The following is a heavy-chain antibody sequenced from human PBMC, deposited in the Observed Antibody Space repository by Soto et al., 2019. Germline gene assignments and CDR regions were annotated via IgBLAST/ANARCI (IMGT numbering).Heavy chain of an antibody. CDR1: GGSISSYY. V-gene: IGHV4-59*01. CDR2: IYYSGST. D-gene: IGHD3-22*01. Sequence: SETLSLTCTVSGGSISSYYWSWIRQPPGKGLEWIGYIYYSGSTNYNPSLKSRVTISVDTSKNQFSLKLSSVTAADTAVYYCARDNYDSSGWGFDTWGQGTLVTVSS. CDR3: ARDNYDSSGWGFDT. J-gene: IGHJ5*02.